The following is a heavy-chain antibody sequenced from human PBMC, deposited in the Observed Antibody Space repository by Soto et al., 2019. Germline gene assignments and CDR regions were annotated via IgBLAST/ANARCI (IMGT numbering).Heavy chain of an antibody. CDR3: AIGGLHHGFDT. J-gene: IGHJ3*02. CDR2: VKNDGGKT. Sequence: GGSLXLSCAASGFXFCSYGMNWVRQAPEKGLVWVARVKNDGGKTIYADSVTGRFITSRDNAKNMVYLQMNTLRTEDTAVYYCAIGGLHHGFDTWGQGTMVTVSS. V-gene: IGHV3-74*01. CDR1: GFXFCSYG.